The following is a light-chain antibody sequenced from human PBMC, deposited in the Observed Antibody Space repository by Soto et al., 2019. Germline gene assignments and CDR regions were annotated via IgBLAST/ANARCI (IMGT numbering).Light chain of an antibody. Sequence: EIVMTQSPATLSVTPGERATLSCRASQSLNDNLAWYQQKPGQAPRLLIYRASTRATGVPGRFSASGSGTEFTLTISSLQSEDSAVYYCHQYSHWPPWTFGPGTKVDI. CDR2: RAS. CDR3: HQYSHWPPWT. V-gene: IGKV3-15*01. CDR1: QSLNDN. J-gene: IGKJ1*01.